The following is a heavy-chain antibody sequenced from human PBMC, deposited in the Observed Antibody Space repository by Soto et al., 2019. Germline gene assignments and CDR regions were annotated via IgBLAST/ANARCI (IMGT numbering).Heavy chain of an antibody. J-gene: IGHJ6*02. D-gene: IGHD6-13*01. V-gene: IGHV5-51*01. CDR3: ASSSWYWDNYYYYGMDV. CDR1: GYSFASYW. CDR2: IYPGDSDT. Sequence: GESLKISCKGPGYSFASYWIGWVRQMPGKGLEWMGIIYPGDSDTRYSPSFQGQVTISADKSISTAYLQWSSLKASDTAMYYCASSSWYWDNYYYYGMDVWGQGTTVTVSS.